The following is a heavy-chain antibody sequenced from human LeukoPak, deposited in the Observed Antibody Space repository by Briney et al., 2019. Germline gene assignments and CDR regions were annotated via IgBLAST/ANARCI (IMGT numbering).Heavy chain of an antibody. Sequence: ASVKVSCKASGYTCTSQDINWVRQAPGQGLEWMGWMNPNSDYTGCEQKFQGRLTMTRDTSHDTAYMELSGLRSEDTAMYYCARAQAVTSWYFDLWGQGTLVIVSS. CDR1: GYTCTSQD. CDR3: ARAQAVTSWYFDL. V-gene: IGHV1-8*01. D-gene: IGHD2-15*01. J-gene: IGHJ2*01. CDR2: MNPNSDYT.